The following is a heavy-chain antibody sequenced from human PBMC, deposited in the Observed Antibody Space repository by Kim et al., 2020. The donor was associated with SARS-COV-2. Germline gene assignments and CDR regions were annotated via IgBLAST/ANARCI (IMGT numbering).Heavy chain of an antibody. Sequence: GGSLRLSCAASGFTFSSYSMNWVRQAPGKGLEWVSSISSSSSYIYYADSVKGRFTISRDNAKNSLYLQMNSLRAEDTAVYYCARGSVVPAANGMDVWGQGTTVTVSS. CDR1: GFTFSSYS. CDR2: ISSSSSYI. CDR3: ARGSVVPAANGMDV. V-gene: IGHV3-21*01. J-gene: IGHJ6*02. D-gene: IGHD2-2*01.